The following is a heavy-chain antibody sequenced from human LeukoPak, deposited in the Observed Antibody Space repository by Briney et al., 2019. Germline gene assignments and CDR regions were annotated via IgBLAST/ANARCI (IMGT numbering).Heavy chain of an antibody. V-gene: IGHV4-59*08. J-gene: IGHJ4*02. D-gene: IGHD3-10*01. Sequence: SETLSLTCTVSGGSISSYYWSWLRQPPGKGLEWIGYISYRGSTNYNSSLKSRVTISVDTPNNRFSLNLNSVTAADTAVYYCARHVGGTTYDSWGQGTLVTVSS. CDR3: ARHVGGTTYDS. CDR2: ISYRGST. CDR1: GGSISSYY.